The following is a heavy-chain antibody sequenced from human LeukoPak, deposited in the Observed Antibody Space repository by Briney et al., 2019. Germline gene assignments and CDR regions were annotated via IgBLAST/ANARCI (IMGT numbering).Heavy chain of an antibody. CDR2: INPNSGGT. J-gene: IGHJ3*02. CDR1: GGSFTSYA. D-gene: IGHD3-10*01. V-gene: IGHV1-2*02. CDR3: AKNIRFGESADGFNI. Sequence: ASVKVSCKASGGSFTSYAFTWVRQAPGQGLEWMGWINPNSGGTNYAQKFQGRVTMTGDTSISTAYMELSRLRSDDTAVYYCAKNIRFGESADGFNIWGQGTMVTVSS.